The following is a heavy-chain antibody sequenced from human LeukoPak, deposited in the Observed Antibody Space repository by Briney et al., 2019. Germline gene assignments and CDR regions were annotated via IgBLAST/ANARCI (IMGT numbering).Heavy chain of an antibody. J-gene: IGHJ4*02. CDR1: GGTFSSYA. D-gene: IGHD3-22*01. CDR2: IIPIFGTA. V-gene: IGHV1-69*13. CDR3: ARSNYYDSSGYSPFDY. Sequence: SVKVSCKASGGTFSSYAISWVRQAPGQGLEWMGGIIPIFGTANYAQKFQGRVTITADESTSTAYMELSSLRSEDTAVYYCARSNYYDSSGYSPFDYWGQGTLVTVSS.